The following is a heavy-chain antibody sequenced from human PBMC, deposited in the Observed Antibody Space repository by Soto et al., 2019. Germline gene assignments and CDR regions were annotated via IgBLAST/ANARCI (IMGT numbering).Heavy chain of an antibody. CDR1: GFSFSSYG. Sequence: GGSLRLSCAASGFSFSSYGMYWVRQAPGTGLVWVSRVDADGSGTTYAGSVKGRFSISRDNAKNTVSLQMNNLRAEDTAVYYCAGASGWKFDYWGLGVLVTVSS. CDR2: VDADGSGT. V-gene: IGHV3-74*01. D-gene: IGHD1-1*01. J-gene: IGHJ4*02. CDR3: AGASGWKFDY.